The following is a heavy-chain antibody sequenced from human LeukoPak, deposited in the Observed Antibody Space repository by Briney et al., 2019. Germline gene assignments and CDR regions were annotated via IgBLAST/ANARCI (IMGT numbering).Heavy chain of an antibody. CDR1: GFTFSYYS. V-gene: IGHV3-21*01. CDR3: ARLRRNSDRSDFFYYYDH. J-gene: IGHJ4*02. Sequence: GGSLRLSCAASGFTFSYYSMNWVRRAPGKGLEWVASVNTVSSYIYYADSMRGRFTISRDNAKNSLFLQMNSLRAEDTAVYYCARLRRNSDRSDFFYYYDHWGQGTLVTVSS. D-gene: IGHD3-22*01. CDR2: VNTVSSYI.